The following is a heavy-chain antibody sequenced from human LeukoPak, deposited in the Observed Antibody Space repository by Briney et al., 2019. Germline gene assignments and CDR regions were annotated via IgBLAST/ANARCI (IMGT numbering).Heavy chain of an antibody. V-gene: IGHV3-21*05. Sequence: GGSLRLSCAASGFTFRSYSLNWVRQSPGQGLEWISYIGTGGDDIYYADSVRGRFTISRDNAKNSVDLRMNSLRVEDTAVYYCVRGGQGRDDYFDYWGQGTLVTVSS. CDR3: VRGGQGRDDYFDY. J-gene: IGHJ4*02. CDR2: IGTGGDDI. CDR1: GFTFRSYS.